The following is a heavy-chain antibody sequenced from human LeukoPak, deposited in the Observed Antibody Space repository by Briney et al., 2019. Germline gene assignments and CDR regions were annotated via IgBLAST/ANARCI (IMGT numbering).Heavy chain of an antibody. V-gene: IGHV3-48*01. CDR3: AREQWLETYGMDV. CDR2: ISSSSSTI. J-gene: IGHJ6*02. D-gene: IGHD6-19*01. CDR1: GFTFSSYS. Sequence: PGGSLRLSCAASGFTFSSYSMNWVRQAPGKGLEWVSYISSSSSTIYYADSVKGRFTISRDNAKNSLYLQMNSLRAEDTAVYYCAREQWLETYGMDVWGQGTTVTVSS.